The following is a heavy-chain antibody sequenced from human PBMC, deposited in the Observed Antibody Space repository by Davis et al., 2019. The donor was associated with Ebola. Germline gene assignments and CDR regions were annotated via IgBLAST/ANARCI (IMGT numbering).Heavy chain of an antibody. CDR1: GYTFTSYY. V-gene: IGHV1-46*01. D-gene: IGHD2-21*02. CDR3: ARDGSKLVTAAFDY. CDR2: INPSGGST. J-gene: IGHJ4*02. Sequence: ASVKVSCKASGYTFTSYYMHWVRQAPGQGLEWMGIINPSGGSTSYAQKFQGRVTMTRDTSISTAYMELSRLRSDDTAVYYCARDGSKLVTAAFDYWGQGTLVTVSS.